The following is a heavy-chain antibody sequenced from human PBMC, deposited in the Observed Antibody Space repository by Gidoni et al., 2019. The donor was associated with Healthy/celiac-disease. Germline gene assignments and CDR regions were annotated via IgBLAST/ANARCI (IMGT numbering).Heavy chain of an antibody. CDR1: GFTFDDYA. V-gene: IGHV3-9*01. Sequence: EVQLVESGGGLVQPGRSLRLSCAASGFTFDDYAMHWVRQAPGKGLEWVSGISWNSGSIGYADSVKGRFTISRDNAKNSLYLQMNSLRAEDTALYYCAKDSAYYDFWSGYRVFDYWGQGTLVTVSS. J-gene: IGHJ4*02. CDR3: AKDSAYYDFWSGYRVFDY. CDR2: ISWNSGSI. D-gene: IGHD3-3*01.